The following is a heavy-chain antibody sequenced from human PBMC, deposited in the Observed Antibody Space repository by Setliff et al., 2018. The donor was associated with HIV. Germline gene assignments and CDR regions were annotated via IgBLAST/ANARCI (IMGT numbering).Heavy chain of an antibody. D-gene: IGHD3-22*01. J-gene: IGHJ4*02. CDR3: ARGLSFYDPGGFDY. CDR2: IYTSGST. V-gene: IGHV4-4*09. Sequence: SETLSLTCTVSGGSISSYYWSWIRQPPGKGLEWIGYIYTSGSTNYNPSLKSRVTISVDTSKNQFSLKLNSVTAADTAVYYCARGLSFYDPGGFDYWGQGTLGTVSS. CDR1: GGSISSYY.